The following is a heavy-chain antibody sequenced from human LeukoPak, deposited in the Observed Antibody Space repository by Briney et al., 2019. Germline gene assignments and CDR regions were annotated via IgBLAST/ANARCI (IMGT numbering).Heavy chain of an antibody. CDR2: IYYSGST. CDR3: ARVYGMATIYAGTFDY. V-gene: IGHV4-39*07. Sequence: TSETLSLTCTVSAASISSTNYCWGWIRQPPGKGLEWIGSIYYSGSTYYNPSLKSRATISVDTSKNQFSLKLSSVTAAGTAGYYCARVYGMATIYAGTFDYWGEGTLVTVSS. J-gene: IGHJ4*02. CDR1: AASISSTNYC. D-gene: IGHD5-24*01.